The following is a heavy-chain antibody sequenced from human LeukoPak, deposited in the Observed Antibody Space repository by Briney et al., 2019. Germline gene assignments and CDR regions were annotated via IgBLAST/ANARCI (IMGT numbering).Heavy chain of an antibody. CDR3: TTESRFPSTFDY. J-gene: IGHJ4*02. Sequence: PGGSLRLSCAASGFTFSNAWMSWVRQAPGKGLEWVGRIKSKTDGGTTDYAAPVKGRSTISRDDSKNTLYLQMNSLKTEDTAVYYCTTESRFPSTFDYWGQGTLVTVSS. D-gene: IGHD1-1*01. CDR1: GFTFSNAW. CDR2: IKSKTDGGTT. V-gene: IGHV3-15*01.